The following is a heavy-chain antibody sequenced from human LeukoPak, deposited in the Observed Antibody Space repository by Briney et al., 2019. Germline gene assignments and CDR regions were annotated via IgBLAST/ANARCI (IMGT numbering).Heavy chain of an antibody. J-gene: IGHJ4*02. CDR1: GFTFSSYG. CDR3: AKDSCGGDCYFFDY. Sequence: GGSLRLSCAASGFTFSSYGMSWVRQAPGKGLEWVSAISGSGGSTYYADSVKGRFTISRDNSKNTLYLQMNSLRAEDTAVYYCAKDSCGGDCYFFDYWGQGTLVTVSS. CDR2: ISGSGGST. V-gene: IGHV3-23*01. D-gene: IGHD2-21*02.